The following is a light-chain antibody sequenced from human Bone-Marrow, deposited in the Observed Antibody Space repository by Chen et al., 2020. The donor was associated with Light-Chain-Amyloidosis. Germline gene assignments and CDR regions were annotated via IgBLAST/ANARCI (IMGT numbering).Light chain of an antibody. V-gene: IGLV2-23*02. J-gene: IGLJ2*01. Sequence: HSALTQPASVSGSPGQAITLSCPGTSSDVGSYNLVSWYQHHPGKVPNLLIYEASKRPSGVSNRFSGSQSGNTASLTISGLQAEDEADYYCSSYVGSGTFVVFGGGTKVTVL. CDR2: EAS. CDR1: SSDVGSYNL. CDR3: SSYVGSGTFVV.